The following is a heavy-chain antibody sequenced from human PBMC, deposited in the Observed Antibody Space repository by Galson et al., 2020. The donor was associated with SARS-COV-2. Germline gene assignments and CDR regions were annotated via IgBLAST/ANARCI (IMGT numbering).Heavy chain of an antibody. J-gene: IGHJ3*02. Sequence: GGSLRLSCAASGFTFSSYGMHWVRQAPGKGLEWVAVIWYDGSNKYYADSVKGRFTISRDNSKNTLYLQMNSLRAEDTAVYYCATEVVVATMDDAFDIWGQGTMVTVSS. D-gene: IGHD2-15*01. CDR2: IWYDGSNK. CDR3: ATEVVVATMDDAFDI. V-gene: IGHV3-33*01. CDR1: GFTFSSYG.